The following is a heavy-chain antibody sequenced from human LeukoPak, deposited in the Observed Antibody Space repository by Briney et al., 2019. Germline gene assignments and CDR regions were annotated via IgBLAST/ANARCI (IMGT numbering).Heavy chain of an antibody. Sequence: ASVKVSCKASGYTFTSYDINWVRQATGRGLEWMGWMNPNSGNTGYAQKFQGRVTMTRNTSISTAYMELSSLRSEDTAVYYCARGVVDYYYYYMDVWGKGTTVTVSS. J-gene: IGHJ6*03. V-gene: IGHV1-8*01. CDR2: MNPNSGNT. CDR3: ARGVVDYYYYYMDV. CDR1: GYTFTSYD.